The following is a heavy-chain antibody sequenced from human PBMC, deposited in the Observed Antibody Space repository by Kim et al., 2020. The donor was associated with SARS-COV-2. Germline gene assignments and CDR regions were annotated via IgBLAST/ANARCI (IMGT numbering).Heavy chain of an antibody. CDR2: ISKIDSST. D-gene: IGHD3-22*01. CDR3: ARGHTMIFY. Sequence: GGSLRLSCAASGFTFSDSYMSWFRQAPGKGLEWVSYISKIDSSTHYADSVKGRFTMSRDNANNPLYLEMNSLRAEDTAVYYCARGHTMIFYWGQGTLVTVSS. J-gene: IGHJ4*02. V-gene: IGHV3-11*05. CDR1: GFTFSDSY.